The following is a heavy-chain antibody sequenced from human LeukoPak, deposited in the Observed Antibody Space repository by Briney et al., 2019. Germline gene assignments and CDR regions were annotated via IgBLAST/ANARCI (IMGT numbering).Heavy chain of an antibody. J-gene: IGHJ6*03. D-gene: IGHD2-2*01. V-gene: IGHV3-48*03. CDR3: ARRRKYQPPGQEYYYYYMDV. Sequence: GGSLRLSCAASGFTFSDYEMNWVRQAPGKGLEWLSHISISGTTIHYADSVKGRFTISRDNAKNSVYLQMTSLRAEDTALYYCARRRKYQPPGQEYYYYYMDVWGKGTTVTVSS. CDR2: ISISGTTI. CDR1: GFTFSDYE.